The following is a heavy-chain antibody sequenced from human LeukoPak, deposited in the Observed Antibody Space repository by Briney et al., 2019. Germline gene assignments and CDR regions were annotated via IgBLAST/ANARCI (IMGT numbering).Heavy chain of an antibody. J-gene: IGHJ6*04. CDR1: GGSISSSNW. Sequence: SETLSLTCAVSGGSISSSNWWSWVRQPPGKGLEWSGEIYHSGSTNYNPSLKSRVTISVDKSKNQFSLKLSSVTAADTAVYYCARDWAGRGLLWFGELSYYYYGMDVWGKGTTVTASS. D-gene: IGHD3-10*01. CDR2: IYHSGST. V-gene: IGHV4-4*02. CDR3: ARDWAGRGLLWFGELSYYYYGMDV.